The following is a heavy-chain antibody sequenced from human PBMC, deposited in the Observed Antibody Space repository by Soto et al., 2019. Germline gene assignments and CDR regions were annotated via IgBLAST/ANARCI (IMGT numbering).Heavy chain of an antibody. D-gene: IGHD1-26*01. V-gene: IGHV1-18*01. CDR3: ARESGRSAFDI. Sequence: QVQLLQSGTEMKKPGASVKVSCKASGYTFTSHGIAWVRQAPGQGLEWMGWINTYNGNTNNAQKFQGRVIMTTETSTSTAYMELRSLRSDDTAVYYCARESGRSAFDIWGQGTMVTVSS. J-gene: IGHJ3*02. CDR2: INTYNGNT. CDR1: GYTFTSHG.